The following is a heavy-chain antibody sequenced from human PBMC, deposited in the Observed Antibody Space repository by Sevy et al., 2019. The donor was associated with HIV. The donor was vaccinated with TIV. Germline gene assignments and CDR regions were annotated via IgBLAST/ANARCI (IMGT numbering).Heavy chain of an antibody. J-gene: IGHJ4*02. CDR1: GYSFISYW. CDR3: ARQVSGDGSTYYHPTNFDY. CDR2: IYPGDSDT. V-gene: IGHV5-51*01. D-gene: IGHD3-22*01. Sequence: GESLKISCKGSGYSFISYWIGWVRQTPGKGLEWMGIIYPGDSDTRYSPSFQGQVTISADKSTSTAYLQWSGLKASDTAMYYCARQVSGDGSTYYHPTNFDYWGQGTLVTVSS.